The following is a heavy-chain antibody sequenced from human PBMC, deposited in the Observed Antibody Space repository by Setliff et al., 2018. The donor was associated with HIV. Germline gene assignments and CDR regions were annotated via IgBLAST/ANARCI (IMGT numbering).Heavy chain of an antibody. CDR2: IYHSGSA. V-gene: IGHV4-39*01. CDR1: GGSIISGGYY. Sequence: NPSETLSLTCSVSGGSIISGGYYWGWIRQPPGKGLEWIGSIYHSGSAYYNPSLKSRVTISVDTSKNQFSLKMSSLTAADTAVYYCARHGGITGTTDAFDIWGQGTLVTVSS. J-gene: IGHJ3*02. D-gene: IGHD1-7*01. CDR3: ARHGGITGTTDAFDI.